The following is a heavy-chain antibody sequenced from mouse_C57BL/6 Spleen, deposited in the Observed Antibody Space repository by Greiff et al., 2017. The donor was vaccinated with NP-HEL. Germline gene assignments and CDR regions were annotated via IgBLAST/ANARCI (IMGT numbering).Heavy chain of an antibody. V-gene: IGHV3-6*01. D-gene: IGHD2-4*01. J-gene: IGHJ3*01. Sequence: EVKLMESGPGLVKPSQSLSLTCSVTGYSITSGYYWNWIRQFPGNKLEWMGYISYDGSNNYNPSLKNRISITRDTSKNQFFLKLNSVTTEDTATYYCARQDYYDYDWFAYWGQGTLVTVSA. CDR2: ISYDGSN. CDR1: GYSITSGYY. CDR3: ARQDYYDYDWFAY.